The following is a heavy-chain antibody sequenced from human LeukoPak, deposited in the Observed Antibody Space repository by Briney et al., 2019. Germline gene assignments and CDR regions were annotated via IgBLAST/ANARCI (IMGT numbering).Heavy chain of an antibody. CDR1: GFTFSSYG. D-gene: IGHD2-2*01. J-gene: IGHJ3*02. Sequence: GGSLRLSCAASGFTFSSYGMHWVRQAPGKGLEWVAVISYYGSNKYYADSVKGRFTISRDNSKNTLYLQMNSLRAEDTAVYYCAKVGGCSSTSCYHDAFDIWGQGTMVTVSS. CDR3: AKVGGCSSTSCYHDAFDI. V-gene: IGHV3-30*18. CDR2: ISYYGSNK.